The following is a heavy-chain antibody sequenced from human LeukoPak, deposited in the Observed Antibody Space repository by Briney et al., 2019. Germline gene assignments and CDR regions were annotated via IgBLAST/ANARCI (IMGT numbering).Heavy chain of an antibody. V-gene: IGHV3-33*01. D-gene: IGHD6-13*01. CDR1: GFTFSSYG. CDR2: IWYDGSNK. Sequence: GRSLRVSCAASGFTFSSYGMHWVRQAPGKGLEWVAVIWYDGSNKYYADSVKGRFTISRDNSKNTLYLQMNSLRAEDTAVYYCARGSYSSTWYWGFDYWGQGTLVTVSS. J-gene: IGHJ4*02. CDR3: ARGSYSSTWYWGFDY.